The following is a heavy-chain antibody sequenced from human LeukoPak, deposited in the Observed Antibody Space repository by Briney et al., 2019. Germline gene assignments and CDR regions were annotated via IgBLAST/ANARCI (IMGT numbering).Heavy chain of an antibody. J-gene: IGHJ4*02. CDR3: ARIRGSVGYGPFDY. CDR1: GGSISSSTYY. CDR2: IYYSGST. Sequence: SETLSLTCTVSGGSISSSTYYWGWIRQPPGNGLEWMGTIYYSGSTYYNPSPRSRVTISVDTSRNQFSLKLTSVTAADTAMYYCARIRGSVGYGPFDYWGQGTLVTVSS. D-gene: IGHD2-15*01. V-gene: IGHV4-39*07.